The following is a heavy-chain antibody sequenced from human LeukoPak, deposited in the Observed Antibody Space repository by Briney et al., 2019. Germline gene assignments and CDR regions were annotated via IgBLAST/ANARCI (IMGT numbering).Heavy chain of an antibody. D-gene: IGHD3-16*01. CDR2: IYYSGST. CDR1: GGSISSSSYY. CDR3: AREPYWGSSLHFDY. J-gene: IGHJ4*02. V-gene: IGHV4-39*02. Sequence: KPSETLSLTCTVSGGSISSSSYYWGWIRQPPGKGVEWIGSIYYSGSTYYNPSRKSRVTISVDTSKNQFSLKLSSVTAADTAVYYCAREPYWGSSLHFDYWGQGTLVTLSS.